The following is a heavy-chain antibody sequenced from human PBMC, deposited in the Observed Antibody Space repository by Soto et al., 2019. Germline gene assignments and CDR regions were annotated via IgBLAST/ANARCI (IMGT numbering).Heavy chain of an antibody. J-gene: IGHJ4*02. D-gene: IGHD5-12*01. CDR3: AHREGAYDWFDF. CDR1: GFSLSTSGVN. Sequence: QITLKESGPTLLKPTQTLTLTCALSGFSLSTSGVNVAWIRQPPGEALEWLALISWDDDQRYSPSLKSRPTITRDTSKNQVVLTMTNMDPVDTATYCCAHREGAYDWFDFWGRGTLVTVSS. CDR2: ISWDDDQ. V-gene: IGHV2-5*02.